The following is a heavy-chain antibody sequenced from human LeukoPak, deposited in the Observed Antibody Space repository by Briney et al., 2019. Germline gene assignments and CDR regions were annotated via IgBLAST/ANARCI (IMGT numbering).Heavy chain of an antibody. CDR1: GDSMRSYY. V-gene: IGHV4-59*01. CDR3: ARWDDKRPL. D-gene: IGHD3-9*01. J-gene: IGHJ4*02. CDR2: IYFSGGT. Sequence: SETLSLTCTVSGDSMRSYYWSWIRQPPGKGLEWIASIYFSGGTNYNPSLKSRVTMSLNTSNNQFSLKLSSVTAADTAVYYCARWDDKRPLWGQGILVTVSS.